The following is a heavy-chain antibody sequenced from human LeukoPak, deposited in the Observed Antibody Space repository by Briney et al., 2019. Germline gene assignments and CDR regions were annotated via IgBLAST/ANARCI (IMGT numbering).Heavy chain of an antibody. CDR1: GFTFEDYA. V-gene: IGHV3-9*01. J-gene: IGHJ4*02. D-gene: IGHD3-10*01. CDR3: VKEGSRTGYFDY. Sequence: GGSLRLSCAVSGFTFEDYAMHWVRQAPGKGLDWVAAISWNSGSINYADSVKGRFTISRDNAKNSLYLQMNSLRAEDTAFYYCVKEGSRTGYFDYWGQGTLVTVSS. CDR2: ISWNSGSI.